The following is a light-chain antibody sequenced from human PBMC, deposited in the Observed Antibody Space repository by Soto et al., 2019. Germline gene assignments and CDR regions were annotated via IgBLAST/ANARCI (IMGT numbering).Light chain of an antibody. CDR2: GAS. V-gene: IGKV3-20*01. CDR3: QHYGTSSWT. Sequence: EIVLTQSPGSLSLSPGEKATLSCRASQSVSNSYLAWYQQKPGQSPRLLIFGASGRATGIPDRFSGSGSGTDFTLTISRLEPEDFALYFCQHYGTSSWTFGQGTKVDIK. J-gene: IGKJ1*01. CDR1: QSVSNSY.